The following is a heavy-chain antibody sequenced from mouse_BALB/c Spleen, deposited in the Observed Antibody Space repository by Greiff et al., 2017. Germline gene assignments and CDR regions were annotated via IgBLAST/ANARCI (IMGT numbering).Heavy chain of an antibody. V-gene: IGHV14-4*02. CDR3: NPYYYGSSYEFAY. D-gene: IGHD1-1*01. J-gene: IGHJ3*01. CDR2: IDPENGDT. CDR1: GFNIKDYY. Sequence: EVKLEESGAELVRPGASVKLSCTASGFNIKDYYMHWVKQRPEQGLEWIGWIDPENGDTEYAPKFQGKATMTADTSSNTAYLQLSSLTSEDTAVYYCNPYYYGSSYEFAYWGQGTLVTVSA.